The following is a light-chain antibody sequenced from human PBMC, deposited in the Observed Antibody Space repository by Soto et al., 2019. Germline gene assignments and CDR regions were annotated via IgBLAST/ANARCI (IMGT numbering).Light chain of an antibody. CDR1: TGAVTNGHY. V-gene: IGLV7-46*01. CDR3: LLSYNGPYV. Sequence: QAVVTQEPSLTVSPGGTVTLTCGSSTGAVTNGHYPYWFQQKPGQAPRTLIYDXTNRHSWTPARFSGSLLGGKAALTLSGAQPEDEAEYYCLLSYNGPYVFGTGTKVTVL. CDR2: DXT. J-gene: IGLJ1*01.